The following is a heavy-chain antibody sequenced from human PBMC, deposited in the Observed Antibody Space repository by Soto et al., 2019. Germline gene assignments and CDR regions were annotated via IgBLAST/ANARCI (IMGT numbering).Heavy chain of an antibody. V-gene: IGHV3-23*01. D-gene: IGHD6-19*01. Sequence: EVQLLESGGGLVQPGGSLRLSCAASGFTFSSYAMSWVRQAPGKGLEWVSAISDSGGSTYYADSVKGRFTISRDNPKNTLYLQMNSLRAEDTAVYYCAKEVYSSGWYGGWFDPWGQGTLVTVSS. CDR1: GFTFSSYA. J-gene: IGHJ5*02. CDR3: AKEVYSSGWYGGWFDP. CDR2: ISDSGGST.